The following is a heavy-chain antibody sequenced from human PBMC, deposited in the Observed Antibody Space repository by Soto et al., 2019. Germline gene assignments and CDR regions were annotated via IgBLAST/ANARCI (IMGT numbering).Heavy chain of an antibody. CDR2: LNPNTDKT. Sequence: QVQLVQSGAEVKKPGASVKVSCKASGYTFSNYDINWVRQATGQGLEWMGWLNPNTDKTGSAQKFQGRVTMTRNTSLSTAYLELSGLRSDDAAVYYCARGIKALPPSAFDIWGQGTRVTVSS. CDR3: ARGIKALPPSAFDI. V-gene: IGHV1-8*01. J-gene: IGHJ3*02. D-gene: IGHD1-26*01. CDR1: GYTFSNYD.